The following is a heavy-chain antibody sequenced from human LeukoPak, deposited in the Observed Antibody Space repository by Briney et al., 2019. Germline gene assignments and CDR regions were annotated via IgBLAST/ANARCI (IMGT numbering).Heavy chain of an antibody. Sequence: PSETLSLTCAVYGGSSSGYYWSWIRQPPGKGLEWIGEINHSGSTNYNPSLKSRVTMSVDTSKHQFSLKLSSVTAADTAVYYCARLPYCSGGSCYFDYWGQGTLVTVSS. D-gene: IGHD2-15*01. CDR1: GGSSSGYY. CDR3: ARLPYCSGGSCYFDY. V-gene: IGHV4-34*01. J-gene: IGHJ4*02. CDR2: INHSGST.